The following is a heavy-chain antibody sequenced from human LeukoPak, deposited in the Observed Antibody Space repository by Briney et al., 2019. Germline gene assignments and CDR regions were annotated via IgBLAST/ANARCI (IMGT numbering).Heavy chain of an antibody. CDR1: GFTFSSYG. Sequence: GGSLRLSCAASGFTFSSYGMHWVRQAPGKGLEWVAFIRYDGSNKYYADSVKGRFTISRDNAKNSLYLQMNSLRAEDTALYYCAREFGGLYWEPLYYFDYWGQGTLVTVSS. V-gene: IGHV3-30*02. J-gene: IGHJ4*02. CDR3: AREFGGLYWEPLYYFDY. D-gene: IGHD1-26*01. CDR2: IRYDGSNK.